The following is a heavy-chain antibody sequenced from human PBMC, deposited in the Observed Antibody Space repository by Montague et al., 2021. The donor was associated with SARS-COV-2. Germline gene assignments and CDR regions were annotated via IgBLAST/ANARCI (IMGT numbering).Heavy chain of an antibody. CDR1: GGSISGYY. CDR3: ARDDYGEYAAV. V-gene: IGHV4-59*13. CDR2: IYYTGST. D-gene: IGHD4-17*01. J-gene: IGHJ4*02. Sequence: SETLSLTCTVSGGSISGYYWSLIRQPPGRGLQCIGYIYYTGSTTYNPSFYSQASLSVDTSKNLFSLKQPSSTAADTAVYYCARDDYGEYAAVWGRGTLVTVSS.